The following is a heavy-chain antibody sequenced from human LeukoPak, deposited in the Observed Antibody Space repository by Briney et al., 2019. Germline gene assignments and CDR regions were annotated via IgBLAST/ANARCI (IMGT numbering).Heavy chain of an antibody. CDR2: INHSGRN. D-gene: IGHD3-3*01. CDR1: GGSFSGYY. V-gene: IGHV4-34*09. Sequence: SETLSLTCAVYGGSFSGYYWSWIRQPPGKGLEWIGEINHSGRNNYNPSLKSRVTISVDTSKNQFSLKLSSVTAADTAVYYCARDHIVYFGVVIKKYYYYGMDVWGQGTTVTVSS. J-gene: IGHJ6*02. CDR3: ARDHIVYFGVVIKKYYYYGMDV.